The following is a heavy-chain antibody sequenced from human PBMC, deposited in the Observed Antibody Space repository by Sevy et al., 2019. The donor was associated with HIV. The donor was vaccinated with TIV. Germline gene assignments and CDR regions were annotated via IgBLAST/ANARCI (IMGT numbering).Heavy chain of an antibody. CDR1: GFSFSSYE. D-gene: IGHD3-22*01. V-gene: IGHV3-48*03. CDR3: ARDLPGDSRMDV. J-gene: IGHJ6*02. Sequence: GGSLRLSCAASGFSFSSYEMNWVRQAPGKGLEWFSYISSIGTTIYYADSVKGRFTVSRDNAKNSLYLQMNSLRGEDTSVYYCARDLPGDSRMDVWGQGTTVTVSS. CDR2: ISSIGTTI.